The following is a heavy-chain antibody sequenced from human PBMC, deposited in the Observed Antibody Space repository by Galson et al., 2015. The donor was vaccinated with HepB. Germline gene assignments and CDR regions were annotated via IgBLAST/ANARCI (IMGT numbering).Heavy chain of an antibody. V-gene: IGHV3-30*18. CDR3: AKDKAVAGKGEDYYYYGMDV. CDR2: ISYDGSNK. Sequence: SLRLSCAASGFTFSSYGMHWVRQAPGKGLEWVAVISYDGSNKYYADSVKGRFTISRDNSKNTLYLQMNSLRAEDTAVYYCAKDKAVAGKGEDYYYYGMDVWGQGTTVTVSS. CDR1: GFTFSSYG. J-gene: IGHJ6*02. D-gene: IGHD6-19*01.